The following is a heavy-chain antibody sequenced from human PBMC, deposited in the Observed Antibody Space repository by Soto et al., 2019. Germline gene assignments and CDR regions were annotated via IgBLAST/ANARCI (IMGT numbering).Heavy chain of an antibody. J-gene: IGHJ4*02. D-gene: IGHD3-3*01. CDR3: SRFLGY. CDR1: SVSNAW. Sequence: SVSNAWMNWVRQAPGKGLEWVGRIKSKTDGGTTDYAAPVKGRFTISRDDSKNTLHLQMNSPKTEDTAVYYCSRFLGYWGQGTLVTVSS. V-gene: IGHV3-15*07. CDR2: IKSKTDGGTT.